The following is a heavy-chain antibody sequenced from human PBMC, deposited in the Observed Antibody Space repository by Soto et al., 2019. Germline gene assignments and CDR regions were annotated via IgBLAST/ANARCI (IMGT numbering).Heavy chain of an antibody. V-gene: IGHV3-21*01. J-gene: IGHJ6*01. D-gene: IGHD3-3*01. CDR3: ARDYGGDFWSRINGMQV. CDR2: ISSTGSHI. Sequence: VGSLRLSCASSVFTLSSYSMNCVRHSPGKWLEWVSCISSTGSHIFYADSVRGRFTISRDNAKNSLNLHMNSLRAEDTAVYYCARDYGGDFWSRINGMQVWGQGTTVNLS. CDR1: VFTLSSYS.